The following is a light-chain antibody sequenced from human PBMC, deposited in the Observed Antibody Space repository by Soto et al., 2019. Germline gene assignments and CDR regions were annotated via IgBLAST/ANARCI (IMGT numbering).Light chain of an antibody. CDR1: NKEVGRYNL. Sequence: LTPPSPVSRSPGQRLTTPLPGSNKEVGRYNLVSLYQQHPGKASKLMIYEVSKRPSGVSNRFSGSKSGNTASLTISGLQAEDEADYYCCSYAGSSTYVFGTGTKVTVL. CDR2: EVS. CDR3: CSYAGSSTYV. V-gene: IGLV2-23*02. J-gene: IGLJ1*01.